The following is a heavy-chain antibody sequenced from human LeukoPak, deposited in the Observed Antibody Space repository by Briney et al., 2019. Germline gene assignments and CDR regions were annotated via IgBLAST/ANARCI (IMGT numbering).Heavy chain of an antibody. CDR1: GFSFTSYA. Sequence: GGSLRLSCAASGFSFTSYAMSWVRQAPGKGLEWVSTISGSGGSTFYADSVKGRFTISRDNSKNTLYMQMNSLGVEDTAVYYCAKDRGWLVDYWGQGTLVTVSS. V-gene: IGHV3-23*01. CDR2: ISGSGGST. CDR3: AKDRGWLVDY. J-gene: IGHJ4*02. D-gene: IGHD3-22*01.